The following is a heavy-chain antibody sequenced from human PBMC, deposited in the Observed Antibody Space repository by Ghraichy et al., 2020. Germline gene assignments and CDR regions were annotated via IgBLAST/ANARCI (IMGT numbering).Heavy chain of an antibody. D-gene: IGHD3-9*01. CDR1: GGSITSSDYY. CDR2: VYYSGNT. J-gene: IGHJ6*02. Sequence: SETLSLTCSVSGGSITSSDYYWGWIRQPPGKGLEWIGSVYYSGNTYYNPSLESRVTISVDTSKNQFSLRLTSVTAADTAVYYCARELIRYFDWADHYYGLDVWGQGTTVTVSS. V-gene: IGHV4-39*02. CDR3: ARELIRYFDWADHYYGLDV.